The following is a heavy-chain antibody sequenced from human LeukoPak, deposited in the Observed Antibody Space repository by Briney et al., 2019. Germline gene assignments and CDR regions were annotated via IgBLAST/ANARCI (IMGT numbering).Heavy chain of an antibody. V-gene: IGHV3-23*01. J-gene: IGHJ4*02. D-gene: IGHD6-13*01. CDR1: GFTFGSSA. CDR2: FSRSGPDT. CDR3: AKGSLGSWYYFDY. Sequence: GGSLRLSCAASGFTFGSSAMSWVRQAPGKGPEWVSTFSRSGPDTYYTDSVKGRFTIFRDNSKNTLYLQMNSLRAEDTAVYYCAKGSLGSWYYFDYWGQGTLVAVSS.